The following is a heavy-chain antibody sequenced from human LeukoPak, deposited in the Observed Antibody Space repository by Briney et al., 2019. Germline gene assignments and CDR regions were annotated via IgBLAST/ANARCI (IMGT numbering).Heavy chain of an antibody. CDR3: ARVPTARFLEWLSDAPNAFDI. CDR2: INPNSGGT. V-gene: IGHV1-2*02. CDR1: GYTFTGYY. J-gene: IGHJ3*02. D-gene: IGHD3-3*01. Sequence: GASVKVSCKASGYTFTGYYMHWVRQAPGQGLEWMGWINPNSGGTNYAQKFQGRVTMTRDTSISTAYMELSRLRSDDTAVYYCARVPTARFLEWLSDAPNAFDIWGQGTMVTVSS.